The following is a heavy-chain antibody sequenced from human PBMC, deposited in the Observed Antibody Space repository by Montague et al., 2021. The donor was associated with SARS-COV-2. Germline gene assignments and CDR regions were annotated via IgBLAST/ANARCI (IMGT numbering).Heavy chain of an antibody. V-gene: IGHV4-59*12. Sequence: SETLSLTCTVSGGSISPYYWSWIRQPPGKGLECIGYISYSGSTDYNPSLKSRVTISVDTSKNQFSLKLSSVTAADTAVYYCARWGESYVSAYYYNAMDDWGQGTTVTVSS. CDR3: ARWGESYVSAYYYNAMDD. D-gene: IGHD3-16*01. J-gene: IGHJ6*02. CDR2: ISYSGST. CDR1: GGSISPYY.